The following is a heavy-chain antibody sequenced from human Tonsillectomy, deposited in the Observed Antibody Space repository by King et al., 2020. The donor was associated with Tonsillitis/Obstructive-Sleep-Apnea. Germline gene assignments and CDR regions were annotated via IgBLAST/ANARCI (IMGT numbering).Heavy chain of an antibody. V-gene: IGHV1-2*04. Sequence: QLVQSGAEVKMPGASVKVSCKASGYTFTGYYIHWVRQAPGQGPEWMGWINANSGGTIYAPNFQAWVTMTRDTSITTAYMELSSLGSDDTAVYYCARGVGNYQVIDYWGQGTLVTVSS. J-gene: IGHJ4*02. D-gene: IGHD3-22*01. CDR2: INANSGGT. CDR1: GYTFTGYY. CDR3: ARGVGNYQVIDY.